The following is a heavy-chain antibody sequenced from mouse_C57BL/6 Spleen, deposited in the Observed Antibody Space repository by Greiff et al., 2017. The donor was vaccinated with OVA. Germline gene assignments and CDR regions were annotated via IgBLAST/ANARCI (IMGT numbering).Heavy chain of an antibody. D-gene: IGHD2-1*01. Sequence: EVKLVESGGGLVKPGGSLKLSCAASGFTFSSYAMSWVRQTPEKRLEWVATISAGGRYTSYPDHVKGRFPISRDNAKNNLYLQRSDLKSEDTAMYYGARDDGNYDWYFDVWGTGTTGTVSS. CDR2: ISAGGRYT. CDR1: GFTFSSYA. V-gene: IGHV5-4*03. CDR3: ARDDGNYDWYFDV. J-gene: IGHJ1*03.